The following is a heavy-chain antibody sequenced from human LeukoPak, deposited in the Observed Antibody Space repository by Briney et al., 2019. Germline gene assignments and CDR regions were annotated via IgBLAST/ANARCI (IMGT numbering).Heavy chain of an antibody. Sequence: GGSLRLSCAASGFTFSSYSMNWVRQAPGKGLEWVSYISTGSSTIYYADSVKGRFTISRDNAKNSLYLQMNSLGDEDTALYYCARDHWSNAFDIWGQGTMVTVSS. J-gene: IGHJ3*02. V-gene: IGHV3-48*02. CDR2: ISTGSSTI. CDR3: ARDHWSNAFDI. CDR1: GFTFSSYS.